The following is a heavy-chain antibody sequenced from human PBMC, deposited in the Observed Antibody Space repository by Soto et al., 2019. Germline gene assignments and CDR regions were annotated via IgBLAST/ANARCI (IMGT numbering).Heavy chain of an antibody. D-gene: IGHD6-13*01. CDR3: AKDARIAAAGTEVYGMDV. Sequence: GALRLSCAASGFTFDDYTMHWVRQAPGNGLEWVSLISWDGGSTYYADSVKGRFTISRDNSKNSLYLQMNSLRTEDTALYYCAKDARIAAAGTEVYGMDVWGQGTTVTV. CDR1: GFTFDDYT. V-gene: IGHV3-43*01. CDR2: ISWDGGST. J-gene: IGHJ6*02.